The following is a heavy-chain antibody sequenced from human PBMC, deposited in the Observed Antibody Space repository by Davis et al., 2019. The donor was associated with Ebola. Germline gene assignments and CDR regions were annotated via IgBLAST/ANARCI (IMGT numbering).Heavy chain of an antibody. Sequence: GESLKISCAASGFTFSSYAMPWVRQAPGKGLGWVAVISYDGSNKYYADSVKGRFTISRDNSKNTLYLQMNSLRAEDTAVYYCARDAPYETLYYYGMDVWGQGTTVTVSS. J-gene: IGHJ6*02. V-gene: IGHV3-30*04. D-gene: IGHD3-22*01. CDR1: GFTFSSYA. CDR3: ARDAPYETLYYYGMDV. CDR2: ISYDGSNK.